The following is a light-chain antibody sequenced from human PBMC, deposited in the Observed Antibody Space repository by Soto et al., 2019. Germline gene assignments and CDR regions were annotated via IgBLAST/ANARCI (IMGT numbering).Light chain of an antibody. CDR2: GAS. J-gene: IGKJ1*01. V-gene: IGKV3-20*01. CDR1: QSVSSSY. Sequence: EIVVTQSPGTLSLSPGERATLSCRASQSVSSSYLAWYQQKQCQSPRLLIYGASSSATGIPDRFSGSGAWTDFTLTISRLEPEDFAVYYCQQYGSSPPWTFGQGTKVEIK. CDR3: QQYGSSPPWT.